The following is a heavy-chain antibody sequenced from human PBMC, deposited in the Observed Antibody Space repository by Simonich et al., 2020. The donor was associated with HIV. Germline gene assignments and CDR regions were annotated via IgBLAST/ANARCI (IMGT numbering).Heavy chain of an antibody. D-gene: IGHD6-13*01. CDR2: TNHRGTP. CDR3: ARLTAGGLGEYFQH. Sequence: QVQLQQWGAGLLKPSETLSLTCAVYGGSFSGYYWSWIRQPPGKGLEWIGETNHRGTPNTNPSLKSRVTISVDTSKNQFSLKLSSVTAADTAVYYCARLTAGGLGEYFQHWGQGTLVTVSS. J-gene: IGHJ1*01. V-gene: IGHV4-34*01. CDR1: GGSFSGYY.